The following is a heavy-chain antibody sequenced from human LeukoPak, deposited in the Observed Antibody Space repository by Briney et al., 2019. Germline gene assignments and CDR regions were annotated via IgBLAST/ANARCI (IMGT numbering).Heavy chain of an antibody. V-gene: IGHV3-33*06. CDR3: AKDTGGSGSYFDY. Sequence: PGGSLRLSCAASGFTFSSYGMHWVRRAPGKGLEWVAVIWYDGSNKYYADSVKGRFTISRDNSKNTLYLQMNSLRAEDTAVYYCAKDTGGSGSYFDYWGQGTLVTVSS. J-gene: IGHJ4*02. CDR1: GFTFSSYG. CDR2: IWYDGSNK. D-gene: IGHD3-10*01.